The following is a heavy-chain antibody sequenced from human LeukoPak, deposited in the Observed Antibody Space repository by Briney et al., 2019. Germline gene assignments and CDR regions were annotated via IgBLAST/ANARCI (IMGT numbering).Heavy chain of an antibody. CDR1: GFTFSSYG. D-gene: IGHD5-18*01. CDR3: AKERYTYGDFDY. CDR2: IRYDGTNK. Sequence: PGGSLRLSCAASGFTFSSYGMHWVRQAPGKGLEWVAFIRYDGTNKYYADSVKGRFTIPRDNSKNTLYLQMNSLRGEDTAVYYCAKERYTYGDFDYWGQGTLVTVSS. J-gene: IGHJ4*02. V-gene: IGHV3-30*02.